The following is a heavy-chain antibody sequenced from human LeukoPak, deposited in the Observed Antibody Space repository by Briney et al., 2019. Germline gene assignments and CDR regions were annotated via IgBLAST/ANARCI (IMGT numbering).Heavy chain of an antibody. CDR2: IKQDGSEK. J-gene: IGHJ4*02. CDR1: GFTFSSYW. V-gene: IGHV3-7*01. CDR3: ARTGTYYDILTGYTRLFDY. Sequence: PGGSLRLSCAAPGFTFSSYWMSWVRQAPGKGLEWVANIKQDGSEKYYVDSVKGRLTISRDNAKNSLYLQMNSLRAEDTAVYYCARTGTYYDILTGYTRLFDYWGQGTLVTVSS. D-gene: IGHD3-9*01.